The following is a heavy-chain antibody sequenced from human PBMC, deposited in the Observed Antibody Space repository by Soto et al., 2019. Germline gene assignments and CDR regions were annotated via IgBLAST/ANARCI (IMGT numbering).Heavy chain of an antibody. J-gene: IGHJ4*02. CDR1: GFTFSSYA. Sequence: GGSLRLSCAASGFTFSSYAMSWVRQAPGKGLEWVSAISGSGGSTYYADSVKGRFTISRDNSKNTLYLQMNSLRAEDTAVYYCAKDLSYDSSGPEPFDYWGQGTLVTVSS. CDR3: AKDLSYDSSGPEPFDY. CDR2: ISGSGGST. D-gene: IGHD3-22*01. V-gene: IGHV3-23*01.